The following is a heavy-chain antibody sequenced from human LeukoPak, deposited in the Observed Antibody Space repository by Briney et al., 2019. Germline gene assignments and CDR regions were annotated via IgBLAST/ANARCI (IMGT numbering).Heavy chain of an antibody. V-gene: IGHV6-1*01. CDR3: ARELGNYGSGSSQQTNWFDP. D-gene: IGHD3-10*01. Sequence: SQTLSLTCAISGDSVSSNSAAWNWIRQSPSRGLEWLGRTYYRSKWYNDYAVSVKSRITINPDTSKNQFSLQLNSVTPEDTAAYYCARELGNYGSGSSQQTNWFDPWGQGTLVTVSS. CDR2: TYYRSKWYN. J-gene: IGHJ5*02. CDR1: GDSVSSNSAA.